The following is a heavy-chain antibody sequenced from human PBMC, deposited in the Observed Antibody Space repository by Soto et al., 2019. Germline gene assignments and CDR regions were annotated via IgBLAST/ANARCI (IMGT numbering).Heavy chain of an antibody. CDR1: GYTFTSYG. CDR3: ATRSPAFDY. J-gene: IGHJ4*02. V-gene: IGHV1-18*01. Sequence: QVQLVQSGPEVKKPGAAVKVSCKTSGYTFTSYGISWVRQAPGQGLEWMGWISTSKGNTNYAQKFQGRVTMTTDTSTRTAYMELRSLKSHDTAVYYCATRSPAFDYWGQGTLVTASS. CDR2: ISTSKGNT.